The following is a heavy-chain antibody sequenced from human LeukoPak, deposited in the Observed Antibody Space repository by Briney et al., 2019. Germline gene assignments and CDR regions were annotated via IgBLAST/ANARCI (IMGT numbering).Heavy chain of an antibody. Sequence: PSETLSLTCTVSGGSISSGSYYWSWIRQPAGKGLEWIGRIYTSGSTNYNPSLKSRVTISVDTSKNQFSLKLSSVTAADTAVYYCARHSGSGSYHSPFGNWGQGTLVTVSS. CDR2: IYTSGST. J-gene: IGHJ4*02. CDR1: GGSISSGSYY. CDR3: ARHSGSGSYHSPFGN. D-gene: IGHD3-10*01. V-gene: IGHV4-61*02.